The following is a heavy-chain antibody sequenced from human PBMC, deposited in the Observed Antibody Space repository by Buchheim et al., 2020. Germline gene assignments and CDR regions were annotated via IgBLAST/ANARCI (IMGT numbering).Heavy chain of an antibody. CDR2: IYYSGGT. CDR3: ARLISKVGDYYYYAMDV. CDR1: GGSMSGYY. J-gene: IGHJ6*02. D-gene: IGHD4-17*01. V-gene: IGHV4-59*01. Sequence: QVQLQESGPGLVKPSETLSLTCTVSGGSMSGYYWSWIRQPPGKGLEWIGYIYYSGGTRYNPSLKSRVTMSVDTCKNMFSLKLSSVTAADTALYYCARLISKVGDYYYYAMDVWGQGTT.